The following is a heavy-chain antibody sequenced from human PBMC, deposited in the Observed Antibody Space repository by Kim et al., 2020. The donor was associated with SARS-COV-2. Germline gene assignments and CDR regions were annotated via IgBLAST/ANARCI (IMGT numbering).Heavy chain of an antibody. CDR3: ARHFVIAAAGTHFNWFDP. CDR1: GGSISSSSYY. J-gene: IGHJ5*02. Sequence: SETLSLTCTVSGGSISSSSYYWGWIRQPPGKGLEWIGSIYYSGSTYYNPSLKSRVTISVDTSKNQFSLKLSSVTAADTAVYYCARHFVIAAAGTHFNWFDPWGQGTLVTVSS. V-gene: IGHV4-39*01. D-gene: IGHD6-13*01. CDR2: IYYSGST.